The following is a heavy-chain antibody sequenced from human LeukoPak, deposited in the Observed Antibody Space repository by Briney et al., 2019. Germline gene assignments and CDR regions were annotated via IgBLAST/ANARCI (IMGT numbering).Heavy chain of an antibody. CDR1: GYTFTGFY. CDR3: ARDWFVDSGDDPFPSDY. D-gene: IGHD5-12*01. J-gene: IGHJ4*02. V-gene: IGHV1-2*02. Sequence: ASVKVSCKASGYTFTGFYIHWVRQAPGQGLEWMGWLNCNSGGTNYAQKFQGRVTMTRDTSISTAYLELNRLTSDDTAIYYCARDWFVDSGDDPFPSDYWGQGTLVSVSS. CDR2: LNCNSGGT.